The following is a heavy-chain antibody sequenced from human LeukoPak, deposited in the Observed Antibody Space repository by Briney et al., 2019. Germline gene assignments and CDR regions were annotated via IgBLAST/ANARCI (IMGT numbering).Heavy chain of an antibody. V-gene: IGHV3-66*01. CDR1: EFSVGSNY. CDR3: ARAAAHRWYYYYYMDV. CDR2: IYSGGST. D-gene: IGHD5-24*01. Sequence: GGSLRLSCAASEFSVGSNYMTWVRQAPGKGLEWVSLIYSGGSTCYADSVKGRFTISRDNSKNTLYLQMNSLRAEDTAVYYCARAAAHRWYYYYYMDVWGKGTTVTVSS. J-gene: IGHJ6*03.